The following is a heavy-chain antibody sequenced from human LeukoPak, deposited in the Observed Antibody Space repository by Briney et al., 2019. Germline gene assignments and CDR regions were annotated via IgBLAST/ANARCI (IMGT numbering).Heavy chain of an antibody. CDR2: IKQEGSEK. Sequence: XXASGFTFSSYWMSWVRQAPGKGLEWVANIKQEGSEKYYVGSVKGRFTISRDNAKNSLYLQMNSLRAEDTAVYYCXXXXXXXXXTGXXYWGQGTLVTVSS. V-gene: IGHV3-7*01. CDR1: GFTFSSYW. J-gene: IGHJ4*02. CDR3: XXXXXXXXXTGXXY.